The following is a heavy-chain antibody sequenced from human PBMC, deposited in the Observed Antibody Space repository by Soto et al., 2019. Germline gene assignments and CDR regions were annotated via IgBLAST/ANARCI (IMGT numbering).Heavy chain of an antibody. D-gene: IGHD3-9*01. CDR2: IIPILGIA. V-gene: IGHV1-69*04. Sequence: ASVKVSCKASGGTFSSYTISWVRQAPGQGLEWMGRIIPILGIANYAQKFQGRVTITADKSTSTAYMELSSLRSEDTAVYYCARDEVTTYYDILTGPDDAFDIWGQGTTVTVSS. CDR1: GGTFSSYT. CDR3: ARDEVTTYYDILTGPDDAFDI. J-gene: IGHJ3*02.